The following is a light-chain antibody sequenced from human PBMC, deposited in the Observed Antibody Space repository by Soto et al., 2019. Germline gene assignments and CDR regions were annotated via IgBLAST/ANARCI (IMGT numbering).Light chain of an antibody. CDR2: EDN. J-gene: IGLJ2*01. CDR3: QSYDSRKKV. CDR1: SGSIASNY. Sequence: NFMLTQPHSVSESPGKTVTISCTGSSGSIASNYVQWYQQRPGSAPTTVIYEDNQRPSGVPDRFSGSIDSSSNSASLTISGLKTEDEADYYFQSYDSRKKVFVGGTKLTV. V-gene: IGLV6-57*02.